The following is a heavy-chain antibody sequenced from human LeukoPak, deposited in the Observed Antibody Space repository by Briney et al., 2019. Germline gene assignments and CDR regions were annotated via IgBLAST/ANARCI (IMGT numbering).Heavy chain of an antibody. CDR2: IYPGDSDT. Sequence: GESLKIPCKGSGYSFTLYWLGWVRQMPGKGLDWMGLIYPGDSDTRYSPSFQGQVTISADKSISTAYLQWSSRKASDTAMYYCARQYYDSSGYGFWGQGTLVTVSS. D-gene: IGHD3-22*01. V-gene: IGHV5-51*01. CDR1: GYSFTLYW. J-gene: IGHJ4*02. CDR3: ARQYYDSSGYGF.